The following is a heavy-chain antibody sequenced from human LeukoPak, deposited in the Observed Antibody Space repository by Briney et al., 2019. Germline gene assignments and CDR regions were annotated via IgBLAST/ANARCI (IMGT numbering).Heavy chain of an antibody. CDR1: GGSISSSSYY. CDR3: ARAKNGYGYNWFDP. Sequence: SETLSLTCTVSGGSISSSSYYWGWIRQPPGKGLEWIGSIYYSGSTYYNPSLKSRVTISVDTSKNQFSLKLSSVTAADTAVYYCARAKNGYGYNWFDPWGQGTLVTVSS. J-gene: IGHJ5*02. D-gene: IGHD5-12*01. V-gene: IGHV4-39*07. CDR2: IYYSGST.